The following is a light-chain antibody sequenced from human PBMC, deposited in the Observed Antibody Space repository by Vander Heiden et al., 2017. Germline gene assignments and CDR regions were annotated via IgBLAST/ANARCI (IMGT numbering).Light chain of an antibody. V-gene: IGLV1-40*01. Sequence: QSVLTQPPPVSGAPGQRVTISCTGSSSNIGAGYEVHWYQQLPGTAPKLLIYYNNNRPSGVPDRFSGSKSGTSASLAITGLQAEDEADYYCQSYDSSLSGSEVFGGGTKLTVL. CDR2: YNN. CDR1: SSNIGAGYE. J-gene: IGLJ2*01. CDR3: QSYDSSLSGSEV.